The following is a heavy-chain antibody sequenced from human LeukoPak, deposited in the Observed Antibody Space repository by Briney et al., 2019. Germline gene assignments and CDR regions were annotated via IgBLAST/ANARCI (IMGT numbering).Heavy chain of an antibody. CDR2: IYYTGST. V-gene: IGHV4-59*08. D-gene: IGHD4-23*01. CDR3: ARRADYGGQDWYFDL. Sequence: SETLSLACTVSDGSISGYYWSWIRQPPGKGLEWIGYIYYTGSTKYNPSLNSRVTISTDKTNDHISLKLSSVTAADTAVYYCARRADYGGQDWYFDLWGRGTLVTVSS. CDR1: DGSISGYY. J-gene: IGHJ2*01.